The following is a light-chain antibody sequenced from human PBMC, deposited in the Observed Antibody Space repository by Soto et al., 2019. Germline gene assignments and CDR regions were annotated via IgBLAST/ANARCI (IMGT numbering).Light chain of an antibody. J-gene: IGKJ3*01. CDR1: QGIANF. CDR3: QRLNSFPNP. V-gene: IGKV1-9*01. CDR2: GAS. Sequence: IQLTQSPSSLSASLGDRVTISCRASQGIANFLAWYQQKPGKAPKLLIYGASTLQSGVPSRFSGSGSGTLFPLTLSSLQPEDFETYYCQRLNSFPNPFGPGTKVDIK.